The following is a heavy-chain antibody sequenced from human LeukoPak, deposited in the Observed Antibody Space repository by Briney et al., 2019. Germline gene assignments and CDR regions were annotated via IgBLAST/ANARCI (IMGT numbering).Heavy chain of an antibody. Sequence: GGSLRLSCAASGFTFSSYWMSWVRQAPGKGLEWVANIKQDGSEKYYVDSVKGRFTISRDNAKNSLYLQMNSLRAEDTAVYYWARQSSGYVFDYWGQGTLVTVSS. CDR3: ARQSSGYVFDY. V-gene: IGHV3-7*01. CDR2: IKQDGSEK. CDR1: GFTFSSYW. J-gene: IGHJ4*02. D-gene: IGHD3-22*01.